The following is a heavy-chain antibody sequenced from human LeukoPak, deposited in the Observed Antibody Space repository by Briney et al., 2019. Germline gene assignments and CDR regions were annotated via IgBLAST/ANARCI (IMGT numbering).Heavy chain of an antibody. CDR2: INPNSGDT. V-gene: IGHV1-2*02. Sequence: GASVKVSCKASGYTFTGYYVNWVRQAPGQGHEWMGWINPNSGDTNYAQKFQGRVTMTRDTSISTAYMELSRLTSDDTAVYYFARKSVSDYWGRGTLVTVSS. CDR3: ARKSVSDY. D-gene: IGHD5/OR15-5a*01. J-gene: IGHJ4*02. CDR1: GYTFTGYY.